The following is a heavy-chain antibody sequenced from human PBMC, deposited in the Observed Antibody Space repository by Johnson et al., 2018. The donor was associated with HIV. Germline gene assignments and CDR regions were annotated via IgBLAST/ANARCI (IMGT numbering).Heavy chain of an antibody. J-gene: IGHJ3*02. D-gene: IGHD6-6*01. CDR1: GFTFSSYA. CDR3: ARDREQLVRYAFDI. Sequence: QVQLVESGGGVVQPGRSLRLSCAASGFTFSSYAMHWVRQAPGKGLEWVSVIYSGGYTYYADSVKGRFTISRDNSKNTLYLQMNNLRAEDTAVYYCARDREQLVRYAFDIWGQGTMVNVSS. CDR2: IYSGGYT. V-gene: IGHV3-NL1*01.